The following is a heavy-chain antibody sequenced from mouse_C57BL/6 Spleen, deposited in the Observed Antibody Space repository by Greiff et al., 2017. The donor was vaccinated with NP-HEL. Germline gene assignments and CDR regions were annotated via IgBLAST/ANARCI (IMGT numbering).Heavy chain of an antibody. CDR2: ISNLAYSI. J-gene: IGHJ3*01. CDR3: ARPGNRGYPFAY. D-gene: IGHD2-2*01. Sequence: EVQRVESGGGLVQPGGSLKLSCAASGFTFSDYGMAWVRQAPRKGPEWVAFISNLAYSIYYADTVTGRFTISRENAKNTLYLEMSSLRSEDTAMYYCARPGNRGYPFAYWGQGTLVTVSA. CDR1: GFTFSDYG. V-gene: IGHV5-15*01.